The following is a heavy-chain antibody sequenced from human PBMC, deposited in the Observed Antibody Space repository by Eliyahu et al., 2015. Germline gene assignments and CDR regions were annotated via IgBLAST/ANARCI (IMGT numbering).Heavy chain of an antibody. J-gene: IGHJ3*02. Sequence: QVQLVQSGAEVKKPGASVKVSCKASGYTFTGYYMXWLRQAPGQGLEWXGRINPNSGGTNYAQKFQGRVTMTRDTSISTAYMELSRLRSDDTAVYYCARDRREGMGLPDAFDIWGQGTMVTVSS. CDR2: INPNSGGT. CDR1: GYTFTGYY. CDR3: ARDRREGMGLPDAFDI. D-gene: IGHD6-13*01. V-gene: IGHV1-2*06.